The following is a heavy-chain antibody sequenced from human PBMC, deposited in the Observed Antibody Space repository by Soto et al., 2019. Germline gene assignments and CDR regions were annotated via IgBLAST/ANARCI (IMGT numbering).Heavy chain of an antibody. CDR1: GFTFSSYG. J-gene: IGHJ4*02. CDR2: IWYDGSNK. D-gene: IGHD3-16*01. Sequence: QVQLVESGGGVVQPGRSLRLSCAASGFTFSSYGMHWVRQAPGKGLEWVAVIWYDGSNKYYADSVKGRFTISRDNSKNTRYLQMNSLRAEDTAVYYCARDLGRRGSAIDYWGQGTLVTVSS. CDR3: ARDLGRRGSAIDY. V-gene: IGHV3-33*01.